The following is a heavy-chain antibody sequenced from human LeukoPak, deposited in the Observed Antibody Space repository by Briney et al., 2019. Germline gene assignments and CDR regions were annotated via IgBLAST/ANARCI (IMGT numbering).Heavy chain of an antibody. V-gene: IGHV3-30*02. CDR2: IRYDGSNE. CDR3: AKVADYDIPWIWSYFDY. Sequence: PGGSLRLSCAASGFTFTSYGMHWVRQAPGKGLEWVAFIRYDGSNESYADSVKGRFIISRDNSKNTLYLQMNSLRTEDTAVYYCAKVADYDIPWIWSYFDYWGQGTLVTVSS. J-gene: IGHJ4*02. CDR1: GFTFTSYG. D-gene: IGHD3-9*01.